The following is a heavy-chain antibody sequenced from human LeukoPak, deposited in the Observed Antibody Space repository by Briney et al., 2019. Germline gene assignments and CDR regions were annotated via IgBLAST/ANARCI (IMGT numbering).Heavy chain of an antibody. CDR1: GYTFTSYG. V-gene: IGHV1-18*01. D-gene: IGHD3-22*01. Sequence: ASVKVSCKASGYTFTSYGISWVRQAPGQGLEWMGWISAYNGNTNYAQKLQGRVTMTTDTSPSTAYVELRSLRSDDTAVYYCARHYYDSSGYYDDYWGQGTLVTVSS. J-gene: IGHJ4*02. CDR2: ISAYNGNT. CDR3: ARHYYDSSGYYDDY.